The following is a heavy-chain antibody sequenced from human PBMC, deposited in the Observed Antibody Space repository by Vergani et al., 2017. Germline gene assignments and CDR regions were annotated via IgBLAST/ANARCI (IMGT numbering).Heavy chain of an antibody. Sequence: QVQLVQSGAEVKKPGSSVKVSCKASGGTFSSYAISWVRQAPGQGLEWMGRIIPILGIANYAQKFQGRVTITADKSTSTAYMELSSLRSEDRAVYYCARDTRGYSGSHEGYWGQGTLVTVSS. CDR3: ARDTRGYSGSHEGY. J-gene: IGHJ4*02. V-gene: IGHV1-69*04. CDR1: GGTFSSYA. D-gene: IGHD1-26*01. CDR2: IIPILGIA.